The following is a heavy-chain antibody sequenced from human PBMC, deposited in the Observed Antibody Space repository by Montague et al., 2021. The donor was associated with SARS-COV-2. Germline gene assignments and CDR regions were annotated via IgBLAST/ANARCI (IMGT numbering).Heavy chain of an antibody. CDR2: IYYSGST. J-gene: IGHJ6*02. Sequence: SETLSLTCTVSGGSISSYYWSWIRQPPGKGLEWIGHIYYSGSTSYNPSLKSRVTISVDTSKNQFSLKLSSVTAADAAVYYCARVPYSSSGFFYYYGIDVWGQGTTVTVSS. V-gene: IGHV4-59*13. CDR3: ARVPYSSSGFFYYYGIDV. CDR1: GGSISSYY. D-gene: IGHD6-6*01.